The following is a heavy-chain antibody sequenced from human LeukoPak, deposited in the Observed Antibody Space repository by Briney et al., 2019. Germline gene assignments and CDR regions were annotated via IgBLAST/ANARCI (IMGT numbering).Heavy chain of an antibody. CDR2: IIPIFGTA. D-gene: IGHD3-22*01. CDR3: AANYYDSSGPFDY. Sequence: SVKVSCKASGGTFSSYAISWVRQAPGQGLEWMGGIIPIFGTANYAQKFQGRVTTTADESTSTAYMELSSLRSEDTAVYYCAANYYDSSGPFDYWGQGTLVTVSS. CDR1: GGTFSSYA. V-gene: IGHV1-69*13. J-gene: IGHJ4*02.